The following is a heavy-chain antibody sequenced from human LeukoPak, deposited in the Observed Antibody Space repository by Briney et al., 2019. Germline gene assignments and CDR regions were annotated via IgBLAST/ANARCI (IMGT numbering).Heavy chain of an antibody. CDR2: INHSGST. CDR1: GGSFSGYY. D-gene: IGHD3-10*01. J-gene: IGHJ5*02. CDR3: ARHRVLLWFGEEFDP. V-gene: IGHV4-34*01. Sequence: PSETLSLTCAVYGGSFSGYYWSWIRQPPGKGLEWIGEINHSGSTYYNPSLKSRVTISVDTSKNQFSLKLSSVTAADTAGYYCARHRVLLWFGEEFDPWGQGTLVTFSS.